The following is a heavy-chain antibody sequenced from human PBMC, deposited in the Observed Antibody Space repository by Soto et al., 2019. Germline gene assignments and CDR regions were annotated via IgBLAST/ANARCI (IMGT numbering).Heavy chain of an antibody. V-gene: IGHV3-23*01. CDR3: ATVHGSSRSFDS. CDR1: GFTFSTSA. CDR2: TGLNGRTT. D-gene: IGHD6-6*01. J-gene: IGHJ4*02. Sequence: EVQLLESGGGLVQPGGSLRLSCAASGFTFSTSAMTWVRQAPGKGLEWVSTTGLNGRTTYYADSVKGRFTVSRDNSKNTLDLQMSSLRDEDTAVYYCATVHGSSRSFDSWGQGTLVNVSS.